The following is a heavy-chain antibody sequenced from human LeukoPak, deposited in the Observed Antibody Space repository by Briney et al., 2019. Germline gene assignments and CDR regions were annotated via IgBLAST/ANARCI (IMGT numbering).Heavy chain of an antibody. CDR1: GGSISSYY. CDR2: INHSGST. V-gene: IGHV4-34*01. D-gene: IGHD3-10*01. J-gene: IGHJ5*02. CDR3: ARAPLRYYGSGSYYKKGHWFDP. Sequence: PSETLSLTCTVSGGSISSYYWSWIRQPPGEGLEWIGEINHSGSTNYNPSLKSRVTISVDTSKNQFSLKLSSVTAADTAVYYCARAPLRYYGSGSYYKKGHWFDPWGQGTLVTVSS.